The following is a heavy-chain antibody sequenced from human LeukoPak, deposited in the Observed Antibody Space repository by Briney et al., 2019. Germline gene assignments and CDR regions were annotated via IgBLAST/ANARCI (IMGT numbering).Heavy chain of an antibody. CDR3: ARGSVYYYDSSGHP. Sequence: SQTLSLTCTVSGGSISSGDYYWSWIRQPPGKGLEWIGYIYNSGSTNYNPSLKSRVTISIDTSKNQFSLKLSSVTAADTAVYYCARGSVYYYDSSGHPWGQGTLVTVSS. CDR2: IYNSGST. V-gene: IGHV4-30-4*01. D-gene: IGHD3-22*01. J-gene: IGHJ5*02. CDR1: GGSISSGDYY.